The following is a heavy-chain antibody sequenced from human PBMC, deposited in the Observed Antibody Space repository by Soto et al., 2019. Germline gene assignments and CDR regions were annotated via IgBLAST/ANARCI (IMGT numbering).Heavy chain of an antibody. D-gene: IGHD3-16*01. V-gene: IGHV1-69*01. J-gene: IGHJ4*02. Sequence: QLVQSGSEVKKPGSSVKVSCQASGGTFSGYVVTWVRQAPGHGLEWMGELVPLFGTTNYAQRFSGRITITAEESTSTAYMELRTIRSDDTAVYYCATLGLGVSSPPYFNNWGQGTLVTVSS. CDR2: LVPLFGTT. CDR1: GGTFSGYV. CDR3: ATLGLGVSSPPYFNN.